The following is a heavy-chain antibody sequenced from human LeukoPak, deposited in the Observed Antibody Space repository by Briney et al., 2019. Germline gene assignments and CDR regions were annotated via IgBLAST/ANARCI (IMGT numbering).Heavy chain of an antibody. CDR1: GFTFSSYS. CDR3: AKTNKDSGRDAFDI. CDR2: ISGSGGST. D-gene: IGHD1-26*01. Sequence: PGGSLRLSCAASGFTFSSYSMNWVRQAPGKGLEWVSGISGSGGSTYYADSVRGRFTISRDNSKNTLYLQMNSLRAEDTAVYYCAKTNKDSGRDAFDIWGQGTMVTVSS. V-gene: IGHV3-23*01. J-gene: IGHJ3*02.